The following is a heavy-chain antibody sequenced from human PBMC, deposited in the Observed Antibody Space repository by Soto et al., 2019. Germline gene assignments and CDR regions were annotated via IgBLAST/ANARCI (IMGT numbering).Heavy chain of an antibody. J-gene: IGHJ5*02. CDR3: ARAGIGDHNRSDP. Sequence: QVQLVQSGAEVKKPGASVKVSCKASGYRFTSYGISWVRQGPGQGLVWMGLISVYNSNTNYAQKVQCRVTMTTDTSTTTAYMADRSLRSDDTAVYYWARAGIGDHNRSDPWGQGTLVSVS. CDR1: GYRFTSYG. D-gene: IGHD4-17*01. CDR2: ISVYNSNT. V-gene: IGHV1-18*01.